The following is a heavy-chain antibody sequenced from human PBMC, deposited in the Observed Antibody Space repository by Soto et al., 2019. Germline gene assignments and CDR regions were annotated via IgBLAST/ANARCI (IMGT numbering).Heavy chain of an antibody. CDR1: GFTFSLYS. D-gene: IGHD3-10*01. CDR3: ARAVTWGLDV. J-gene: IGHJ6*02. Sequence: EVQLVDSGGGLVQPGGSLRLSWAASGFTFSLYSMSWVRQAPGKGLEWVSYISRSSTGIHYADSVKGRFTISRDDATNSMHLQMNSLRDGDTAVYYCARAVTWGLDVWGQGTTVSISS. CDR2: ISRSSTGI. V-gene: IGHV3-48*02.